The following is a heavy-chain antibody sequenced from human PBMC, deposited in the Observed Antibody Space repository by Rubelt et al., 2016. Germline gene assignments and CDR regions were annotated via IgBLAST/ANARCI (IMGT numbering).Heavy chain of an antibody. D-gene: IGHD3-10*01. CDR2: ISGSGGTS. CDR1: GFTFSSYA. J-gene: IGHJ4*02. CDR3: ATPSPGIGPYYFDY. Sequence: VQLEESGGGIVQPGGSLRLSCAASGFTFSSYAMTWVRQAPGKGLEWVSTISGSGGTSYYADSVRARFTISRDNSKNTLYLRINSLRAEDTAVYYGATPSPGIGPYYFDYWGQGTLVTVSS. V-gene: IGHV3-23*04.